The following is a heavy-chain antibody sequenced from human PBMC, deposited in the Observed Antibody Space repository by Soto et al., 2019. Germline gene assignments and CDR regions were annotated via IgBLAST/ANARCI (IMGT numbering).Heavy chain of an antibody. V-gene: IGHV1-69*01. D-gene: IGHD6-19*01. Sequence: QVHLVQSGAEVKKPGSSVKVSCRASGGTFNTYGFNWVRQAPGQGLEWMGGIIPLFGTTTYAQNFQGRVTITADQSTTTAYMEMIGLTSEDTAVYFCARGGDLAGWMPLDSWGQGTLVTVSS. J-gene: IGHJ4*02. CDR2: IIPLFGTT. CDR3: ARGGDLAGWMPLDS. CDR1: GGTFNTYG.